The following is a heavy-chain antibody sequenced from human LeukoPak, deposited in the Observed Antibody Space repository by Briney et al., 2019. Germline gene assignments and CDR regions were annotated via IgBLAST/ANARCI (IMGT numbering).Heavy chain of an antibody. CDR1: GFTFTTYA. D-gene: IGHD6-19*01. J-gene: IGHJ4*02. Sequence: GGSLRLSCAASGFTFTTYAMSWVRQAPGKGLEWVSGISGSDGSTYYADSVKGRFTISRDSSKNTLYLQMNSLRAEDTAVYYCAKDRWSSSGGGSDYWGQGTLAIVSS. V-gene: IGHV3-23*01. CDR2: ISGSDGST. CDR3: AKDRWSSSGGGSDY.